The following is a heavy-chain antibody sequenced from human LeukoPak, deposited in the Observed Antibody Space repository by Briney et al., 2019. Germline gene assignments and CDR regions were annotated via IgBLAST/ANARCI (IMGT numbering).Heavy chain of an antibody. CDR1: GFSFSSYR. CDR3: AKDYRMIAFGGVIGIDAFDI. J-gene: IGHJ3*02. Sequence: GGSLRLSCAASGFSFSSYRMGWVRQAPGKGLEWVAVISYDGSNKYYADSVKGRFTISRDNSKNTLFLQMNGLRAEDTALYYCAKDYRMIAFGGVIGIDAFDIWGQGTMVTVSS. V-gene: IGHV3-30*18. D-gene: IGHD3-16*02. CDR2: ISYDGSNK.